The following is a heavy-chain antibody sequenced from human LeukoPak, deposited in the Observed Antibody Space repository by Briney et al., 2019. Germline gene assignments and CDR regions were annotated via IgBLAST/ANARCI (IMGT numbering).Heavy chain of an antibody. CDR2: ISAYNGNT. Sequence: ASVKVSCKASGYTFTSYGILWVRQAPGQGLEWMGWISAYNGNTKYAQKLQGRVTITTDTSTSIAHMELRSLRSDDTAVYYCARITMVRGVIFDWYFDLWGRGTLVTVSS. J-gene: IGHJ2*01. V-gene: IGHV1-18*01. D-gene: IGHD3-10*01. CDR1: GYTFTSYG. CDR3: ARITMVRGVIFDWYFDL.